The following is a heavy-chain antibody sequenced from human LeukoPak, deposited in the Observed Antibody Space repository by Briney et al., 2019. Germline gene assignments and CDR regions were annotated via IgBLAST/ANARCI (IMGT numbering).Heavy chain of an antibody. D-gene: IGHD5-12*01. CDR2: IYTSGST. J-gene: IGHJ5*02. CDR3: ARSFSGYATHWFDP. V-gene: IGHV4-4*07. CDR1: GGSISSYY. Sequence: SETLSLTCTVSGGSISSYYWSWIRQPAGKGLEWIGRIYTSGSTNYNPSLKSRVTTSVDTSKNQFSLKLSSVTAADTAVYYCARSFSGYATHWFDPWGQGTLVTVSS.